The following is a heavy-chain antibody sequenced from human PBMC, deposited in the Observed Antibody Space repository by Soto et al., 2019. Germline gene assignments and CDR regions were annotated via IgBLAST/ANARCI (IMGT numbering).Heavy chain of an antibody. V-gene: IGHV4-4*07. CDR1: GGSMSGYY. Sequence: PSAPLSLTCSVSGGSMSGYYWNWIRQPAGRGLEWIGRIYSRGSTMYNPSLKSRVTMLIDTSNNQFSLSLNSVTAADTAVYYCAGISEDIYYGMDVWGQGTTVTASS. J-gene: IGHJ6*02. CDR2: IYSRGST. D-gene: IGHD2-15*01. CDR3: AGISEDIYYGMDV.